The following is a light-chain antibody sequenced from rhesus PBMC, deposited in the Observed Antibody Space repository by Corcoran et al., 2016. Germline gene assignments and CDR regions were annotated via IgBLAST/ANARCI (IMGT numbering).Light chain of an antibody. CDR1: QSVSSY. V-gene: IGKV3-24*04. CDR3: RQSSNWPYS. CDR2: VAS. J-gene: IGKJ2*01. Sequence: EIVMTQSPATLALSPGERATLSCRASQSVSSYLAWYQQKPRPAPRLLINVASSRATGIPDRFSGSGAGTDFTLTISSLEPEDVGVYFGRQSSNWPYSLGQGTKVEIK.